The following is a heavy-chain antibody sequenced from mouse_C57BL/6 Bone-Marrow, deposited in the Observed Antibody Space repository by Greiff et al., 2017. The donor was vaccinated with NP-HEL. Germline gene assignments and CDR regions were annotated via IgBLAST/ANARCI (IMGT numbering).Heavy chain of an antibody. CDR1: GYTFTNYW. J-gene: IGHJ4*01. D-gene: IGHD2-1*01. V-gene: IGHV1-63*01. Sequence: VQLQQSGAELVRPGTSVKMSCKASGYTFTNYWIGWAKQRPGHGLEWIGDIYPGGGYTNYNEKFKGKATLTADKSSSTAYMQFSSLTAEDSAIYYCARLDYGNYVDDAMDYWGQGTSVTVSS. CDR2: IYPGGGYT. CDR3: ARLDYGNYVDDAMDY.